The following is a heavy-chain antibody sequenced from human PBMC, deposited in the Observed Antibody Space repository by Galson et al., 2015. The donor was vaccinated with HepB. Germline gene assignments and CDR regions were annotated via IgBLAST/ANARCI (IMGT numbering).Heavy chain of an antibody. Sequence: SLRLSCAASGFTFSSYGMHWVRQAPGKGLEWVAVIWYDGSKKYYADSVKGRFTISRDNSKNTLYLQMNSLRAEDTAVYYCAREPAYYDSSGYYYGWYFDLWGRGTLVTVSS. D-gene: IGHD3-22*01. CDR3: AREPAYYDSSGYYYGWYFDL. CDR2: IWYDGSKK. V-gene: IGHV3-33*01. J-gene: IGHJ2*01. CDR1: GFTFSSYG.